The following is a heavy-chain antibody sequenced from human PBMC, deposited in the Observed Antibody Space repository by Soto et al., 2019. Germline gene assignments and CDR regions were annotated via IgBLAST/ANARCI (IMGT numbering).Heavy chain of an antibody. J-gene: IGHJ6*02. CDR2: IIPIFGTA. V-gene: IGHV1-69*13. CDR3: ARVITLWFGELLLVYYGMDV. CDR1: GGTFSSYA. Sequence: ASVKVSCKASGGTFSSYAISWVRQAPGQGLEWMGGIIPIFGTANYAQKFQGRVTITADESTSTAYMELSSLRSEDTAVYYCARVITLWFGELLLVYYGMDVWGQGTTVTVYS. D-gene: IGHD3-10*01.